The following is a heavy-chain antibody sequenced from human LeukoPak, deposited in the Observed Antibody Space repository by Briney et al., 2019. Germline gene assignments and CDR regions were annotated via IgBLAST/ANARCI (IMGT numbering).Heavy chain of an antibody. CDR3: ARGTYGSSYFQY. D-gene: IGHD6-13*01. Sequence: PSETLSLTCGVQGDSLGGFYWSWIRQSPGKGLEWIGEIHQSGSSNHNPTLKSRITLSVDATKNQLSLNPASVTAADTATYYCARGTYGSSYFQYWGQGILVTVSS. J-gene: IGHJ4*02. CDR2: IHQSGSS. CDR1: GDSLGGFY. V-gene: IGHV4-34*01.